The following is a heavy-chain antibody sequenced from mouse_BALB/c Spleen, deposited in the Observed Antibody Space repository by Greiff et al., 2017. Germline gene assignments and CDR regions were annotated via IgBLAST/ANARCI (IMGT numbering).Heavy chain of an antibody. D-gene: IGHD4-1*01. CDR3: ARWEISFDY. J-gene: IGHJ2*01. V-gene: IGHV5-12-2*01. CDR1: GFTFSSYT. Sequence: EVQGVESGGGLVQPGGSLKLSCAASGFTFSSYTMSWVRQTPEKRLEWVAYISNGGGSTYYPDTVKGRFTISRDNARNILYLQMSSLRSEDTAMYYCARWEISFDYWGQGTTLTVSS. CDR2: ISNGGGST.